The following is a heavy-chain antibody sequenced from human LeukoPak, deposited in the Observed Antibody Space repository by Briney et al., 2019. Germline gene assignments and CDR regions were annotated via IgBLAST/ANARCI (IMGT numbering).Heavy chain of an antibody. D-gene: IGHD3-3*01. Sequence: PSETLSLTCTVSGGSISSSSYYWGWIRQPPGKGLEWIGSISYSGSTYYNPSLKSRVTISVDTSKNQFSLKLSSVTAADTAVYYCARVKALITIFGVVANWFDPWGQGTLVTVSS. CDR2: ISYSGST. J-gene: IGHJ5*02. V-gene: IGHV4-39*07. CDR3: ARVKALITIFGVVANWFDP. CDR1: GGSISSSSYY.